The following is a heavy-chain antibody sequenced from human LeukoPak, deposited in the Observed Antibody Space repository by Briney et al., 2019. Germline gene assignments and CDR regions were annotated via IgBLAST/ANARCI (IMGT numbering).Heavy chain of an antibody. CDR2: VNPNSGGT. V-gene: IGHV1-2*02. CDR1: GYTFTGYY. J-gene: IGHJ4*02. CDR3: ARLSYYYDSSGRNAYYFDY. Sequence: GASVKVSCKASGYTFTGYYMHWVRQAPGQGLEWMGWVNPNSGGTNYAQKFQGRVTMTRDTSISTAYMELSRLRSDDTAVYYCARLSYYYDSSGRNAYYFDYWGQGTLVTVSS. D-gene: IGHD3-22*01.